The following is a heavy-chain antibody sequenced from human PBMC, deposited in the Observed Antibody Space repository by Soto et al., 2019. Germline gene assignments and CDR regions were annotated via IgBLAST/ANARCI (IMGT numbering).Heavy chain of an antibody. CDR1: GGSISSGGYS. J-gene: IGHJ4*02. CDR2: IYHSGST. CDR3: ARGQVVAAQH. D-gene: IGHD2-15*01. Sequence: QLQLQESGSGLVKPSQTLSLTCAVSGGSISSGGYSWSWIRQPPGKGLEWIGYIYHSGSTYYNPSPKSRVTISVDRSKNQISLKLSSATAADTAGYYCARGQVVAAQHWGQGTLVTVSS. V-gene: IGHV4-30-2*01.